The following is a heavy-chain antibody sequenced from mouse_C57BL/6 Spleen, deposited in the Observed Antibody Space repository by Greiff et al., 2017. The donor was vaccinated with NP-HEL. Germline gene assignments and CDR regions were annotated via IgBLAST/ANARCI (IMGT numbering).Heavy chain of an antibody. Sequence: EVKLVESGGDLVKPGGSLKLSCAASGFTFSSYGMSWVRQTPDKRLEWVATISSGGSYTYYPDSVKGRFTISRDNAKNTLYLQMSSLKSEDTAMYYCARQANFYYFDYWGQGTTLTVSS. D-gene: IGHD4-1*01. V-gene: IGHV5-6*01. J-gene: IGHJ2*01. CDR3: ARQANFYYFDY. CDR2: ISSGGSYT. CDR1: GFTFSSYG.